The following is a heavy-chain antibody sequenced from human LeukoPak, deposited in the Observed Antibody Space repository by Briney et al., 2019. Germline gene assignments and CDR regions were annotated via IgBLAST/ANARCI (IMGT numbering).Heavy chain of an antibody. D-gene: IGHD2-15*01. V-gene: IGHV1-24*01. J-gene: IGHJ5*02. CDR3: ATDPGYCSGGSCPFDP. Sequence: ASVKVSCKVSGYTLTELSMHWVRQAPGKGLEWMGGFDPEDGETIYAQKFQGRVTMTEDTSTDTAYMELSSLRSEDTAVYYCATDPGYCSGGSCPFDPWGQETLVTVSS. CDR1: GYTLTELS. CDR2: FDPEDGET.